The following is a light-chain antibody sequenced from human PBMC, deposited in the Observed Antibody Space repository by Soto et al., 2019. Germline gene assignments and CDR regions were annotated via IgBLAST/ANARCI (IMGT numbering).Light chain of an antibody. CDR1: QSVSSTY. CDR2: AAS. CDR3: QQYESSPTT. J-gene: IGKJ4*01. V-gene: IGKV3-20*01. Sequence: EIVLTQSPGTLSLSPGERATLSFRASQSVSSTYLAWYQQKPGQAPRLLIYAASRRATGIPDRFSGSGSGTDFTLTISRLEPEDFAVYYCQQYESSPTTFGGGTKVEIK.